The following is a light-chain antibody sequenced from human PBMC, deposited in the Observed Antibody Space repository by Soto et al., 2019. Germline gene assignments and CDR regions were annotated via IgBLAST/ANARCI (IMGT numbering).Light chain of an antibody. CDR1: QSVSRK. V-gene: IGKV3D-15*01. CDR2: GAS. J-gene: IGKJ1*01. CDR3: QQYTNWPKT. Sequence: EIVLTQSPGTLSLSPGARATLSCRASQSVSRKLVWYQQKPGQAPRLLIYGASTRATGIPERFSGSGSGTEFTLTISSLQSEDFAVYYCQQYTNWPKTFGQGTKVDIK.